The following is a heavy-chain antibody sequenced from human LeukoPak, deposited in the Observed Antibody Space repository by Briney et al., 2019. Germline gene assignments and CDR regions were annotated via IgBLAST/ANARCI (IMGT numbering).Heavy chain of an antibody. J-gene: IGHJ4*02. V-gene: IGHV3-23*01. D-gene: IGHD4-17*01. CDR2: ISASGGGT. CDR3: AKERDGDYVRYTHY. Sequence: ASVKVPCKASGGTFSSYAISWVRQAPGKGLEWVSSISASGGGTYYADSVKGRFTISRDNSKDTLYLQLSSLRVDDTAVYHCAKERDGDYVRYTHYWGQGTLVTVSS. CDR1: GGTFSSYA.